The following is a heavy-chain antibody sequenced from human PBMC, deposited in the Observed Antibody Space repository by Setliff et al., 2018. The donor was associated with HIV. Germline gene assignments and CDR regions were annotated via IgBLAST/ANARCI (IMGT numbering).Heavy chain of an antibody. V-gene: IGHV5-51*01. J-gene: IGHJ4*02. Sequence: SCEASGYNFNSYWIGWVRQMPGKGLEWVAVIYPGDSETRYSPSFQGRVTISADKSISTAYLQWGSLKASDTAMYYCAMFFSGTPFDFWGQGTLVTVSS. CDR2: IYPGDSET. D-gene: IGHD1-26*01. CDR3: AMFFSGTPFDF. CDR1: GYNFNSYW.